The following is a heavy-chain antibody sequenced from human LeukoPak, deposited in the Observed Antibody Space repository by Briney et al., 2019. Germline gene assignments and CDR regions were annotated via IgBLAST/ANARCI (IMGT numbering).Heavy chain of an antibody. Sequence: ASVTVSCKASGYTFTGYYMHWVRQAPGQGLEWMGWINPNSGGTNYAQKFQGRVTMTRDTSISTAYMELSSLRSDDTAVYYCSKGNFRGFSYGYGPDYWGQGTLVTVSS. CDR2: INPNSGGT. CDR3: SKGNFRGFSYGYGPDY. J-gene: IGHJ4*02. CDR1: GYTFTGYY. V-gene: IGHV1-2*02. D-gene: IGHD5-18*01.